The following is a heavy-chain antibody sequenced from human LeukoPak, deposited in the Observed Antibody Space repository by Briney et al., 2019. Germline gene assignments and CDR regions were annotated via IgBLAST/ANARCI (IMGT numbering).Heavy chain of an antibody. Sequence: GRSLRLSCAASGFTFSSYGMHWVRQAPGKGLEWVAVIWYDGSNNYYADSVKGRFTISRDNSKNTLYLQMNSLRAEDTAVYYCAKEDQPMIFPGGYWGQGTLVTVSS. CDR1: GFTFSSYG. V-gene: IGHV3-33*06. CDR2: IWYDGSNN. D-gene: IGHD3/OR15-3a*01. J-gene: IGHJ4*02. CDR3: AKEDQPMIFPGGY.